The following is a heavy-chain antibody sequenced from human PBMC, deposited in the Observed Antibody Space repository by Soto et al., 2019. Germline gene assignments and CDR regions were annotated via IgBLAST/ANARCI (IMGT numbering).Heavy chain of an antibody. D-gene: IGHD5-12*01. CDR1: GFTFSSYG. Sequence: PGGSLRLSCAASGFTFSSYGMHWVRQAPGKGLEWVAVISYDGSNKYYADSVKGRFTISRDNSKNTLYLQMNSLGAEDTAVYYCAKGVEMATIDYWGQGTLVTVSS. J-gene: IGHJ4*02. CDR3: AKGVEMATIDY. V-gene: IGHV3-30*18. CDR2: ISYDGSNK.